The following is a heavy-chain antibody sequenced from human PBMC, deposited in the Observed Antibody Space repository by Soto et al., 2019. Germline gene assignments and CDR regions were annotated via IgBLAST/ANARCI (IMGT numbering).Heavy chain of an antibody. CDR2: SYHSGST. CDR3: AGGIAARPLGY. J-gene: IGHJ4*02. CDR1: GGSISSGGSF. D-gene: IGHD6-6*01. V-gene: IGHV4-30-2*01. Sequence: QLQLQESGSGLVKPSQTLSLTCAVSGGSISSGGSFWSWIRQPPGKGLEWIGYSYHSGSTYYNPSLKSRVTISVDRSKNLFSLKLSSVTAADTAVYYCAGGIAARPLGYWGQGTLVTVSS.